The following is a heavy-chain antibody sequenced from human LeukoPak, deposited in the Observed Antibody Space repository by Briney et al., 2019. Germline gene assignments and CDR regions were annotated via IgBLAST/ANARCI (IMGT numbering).Heavy chain of an antibody. Sequence: SGGSLRLSCAASGFTFDDYTMHWVRQAPGKGLEWVSLISWDGGSTYYADSVKGRFTISRDNSKNSLYLQMNSLRTEDTALYYCAKEKYGYKYFDYWVQGTLVTVSS. CDR1: GFTFDDYT. CDR2: ISWDGGST. D-gene: IGHD5-24*01. V-gene: IGHV3-43*01. J-gene: IGHJ4*02. CDR3: AKEKYGYKYFDY.